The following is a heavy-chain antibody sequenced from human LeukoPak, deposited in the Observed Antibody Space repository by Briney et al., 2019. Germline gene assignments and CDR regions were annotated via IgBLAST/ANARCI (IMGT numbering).Heavy chain of an antibody. CDR1: GGTFSSYA. J-gene: IGHJ5*02. CDR2: IIPIFGTA. D-gene: IGHD2-21*01. Sequence: SVKVSCRASGGTFSSYAISWVRQAPGQGLEWMGGIIPIFGTANYAQKFQGRVTITADESTSTAYMELSSLRSEDTAVYYCARAGINILWWWGFDPWGQGTLVTVSS. V-gene: IGHV1-69*13. CDR3: ARAGINILWWWGFDP.